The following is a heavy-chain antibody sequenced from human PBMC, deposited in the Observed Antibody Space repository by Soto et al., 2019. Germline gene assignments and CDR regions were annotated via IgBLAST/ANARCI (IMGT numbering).Heavy chain of an antibody. V-gene: IGHV1-8*01. D-gene: IGHD4-17*01. CDR3: ARVYGDYEGKEYYSSYMDV. CDR2: MNPNSGNT. J-gene: IGHJ6*03. Sequence: GSVKVSFKASGYTFTRYDINWVRQASGQGLEWMGWMNPNSGNTGYAQKFQGRVTMTRNTSISTAYMELSSLRSEDTAVYYCARVYGDYEGKEYYSSYMDVCGKGATLTVSS. CDR1: GYTFTRYD.